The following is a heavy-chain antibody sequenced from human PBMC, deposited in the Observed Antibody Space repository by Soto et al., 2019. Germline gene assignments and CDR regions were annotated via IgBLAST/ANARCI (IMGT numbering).Heavy chain of an antibody. V-gene: IGHV5-51*01. D-gene: IGHD6-19*01. J-gene: IGHJ4*02. Sequence: PGESLKISCKGSGYSFTSYWIGWVRQMPGKGLEWMGIIYPGDSDTRYSPSFQGQVTISADKSISTAYLQWSSLKASDTAMYYCARTPPDSSGWYLVFDYWGQGTLVTVSS. CDR2: IYPGDSDT. CDR1: GYSFTSYW. CDR3: ARTPPDSSGWYLVFDY.